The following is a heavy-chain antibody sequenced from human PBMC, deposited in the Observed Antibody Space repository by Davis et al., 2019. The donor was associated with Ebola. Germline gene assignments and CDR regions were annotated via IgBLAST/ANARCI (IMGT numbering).Heavy chain of an antibody. D-gene: IGHD1-14*01. CDR1: GGSFNSFH. Sequence: GSLRLSCGVSGGSFNSFHWRWIRQIPGKGLEWIGEIVHSGDTNYNPSLKTRLTISVDTSDNQFSLTLRSVTAADTAIYYCARSPLVQKPRTYYFYYYGMDVWGRGTAVTVSS. J-gene: IGHJ6*04. CDR2: IVHSGDT. CDR3: ARSPLVQKPRTYYFYYYGMDV. V-gene: IGHV4-34*12.